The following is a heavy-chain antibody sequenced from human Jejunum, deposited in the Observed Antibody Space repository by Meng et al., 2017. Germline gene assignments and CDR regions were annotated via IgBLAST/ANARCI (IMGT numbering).Heavy chain of an antibody. D-gene: IGHD5-18*01. J-gene: IGHJ5*02. Sequence: QVQLQQWGAGLLKPSETLSLTCAVYGGSIGGYFWSWIRQTPGKGLEWIGEINRKGTTNYNPSLESRVSISVDTSKNQFSLNLDSVTAADTAVYYCARASYSYDSWFDPWGQGTLVTVSS. V-gene: IGHV4-34*01. CDR3: ARASYSYDSWFDP. CDR2: INRKGTT. CDR1: GGSIGGYF.